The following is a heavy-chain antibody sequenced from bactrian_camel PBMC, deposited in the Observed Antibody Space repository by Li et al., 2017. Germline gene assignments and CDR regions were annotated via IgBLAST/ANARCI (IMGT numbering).Heavy chain of an antibody. CDR2: LDSDGRT. D-gene: IGHD3*01. CDR3: AADSVFPCGHLDSREYIY. Sequence: HVQLVESGGGSVQAGGSLRLSCVVSGYSTSSWFMIWFRQALGKEHEGVAALDSDGRTTYADSVKGRFTISQDIADNTLYLQMNSLQPEDTAMYYCAADSVFPCGHLDSREYIYWGQGTQVTVS. V-gene: IGHV3S53*01. J-gene: IGHJ4*01. CDR1: GYSTSSWF.